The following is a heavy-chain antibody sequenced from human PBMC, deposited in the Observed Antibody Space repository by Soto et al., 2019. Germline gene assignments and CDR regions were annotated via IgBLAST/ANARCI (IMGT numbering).Heavy chain of an antibody. D-gene: IGHD6-19*01. CDR2: INPSGGTT. CDR1: GYPLTGNY. J-gene: IGHJ4*02. CDR3: ARGEPHSSGGNFDY. V-gene: IGHV1-46*03. Sequence: QVQLVQSGAEVKKPGASVKVSCTASGYPLTGNYIHWVRQGPGEGLEWMGKINPSGGTTRYGQKFQGRVSMTRDTSTSTVYMEMSSLRSDDTAVYYCARGEPHSSGGNFDYWGQGTLVIVSP.